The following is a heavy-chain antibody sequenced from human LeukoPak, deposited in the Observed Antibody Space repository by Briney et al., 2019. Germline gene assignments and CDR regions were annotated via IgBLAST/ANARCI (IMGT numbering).Heavy chain of an antibody. V-gene: IGHV1-69*13. CDR1: GCTFSSYA. D-gene: IGHD2-15*01. CDR3: ARAEGYCSGGSCYSSFDY. CDR2: TIPIFGTA. J-gene: IGHJ4*02. Sequence: ASVKVSCKASGCTFSSYAISWVRQAPGPGLEWMGGTIPIFGTANYAQKFQGRVTITADESTSTAYMELSSLRSEDTAVYYCARAEGYCSGGSCYSSFDYWGQGTLVTVSS.